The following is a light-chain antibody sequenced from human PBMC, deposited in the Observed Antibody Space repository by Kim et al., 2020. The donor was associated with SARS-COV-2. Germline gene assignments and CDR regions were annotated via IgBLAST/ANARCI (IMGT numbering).Light chain of an antibody. J-gene: IGKJ1*01. CDR3: QQSYSFPRT. Sequence: ASVGDRVTITCRASQGVNGWLNWYQQKPGRAPHLLVYRTSTLRTGVPLRVSGSGSGTDFTLTISSLQPEDFATYYCQQSYSFPRTFGQGTKVDIK. CDR1: QGVNGW. V-gene: IGKV1-39*01. CDR2: RTS.